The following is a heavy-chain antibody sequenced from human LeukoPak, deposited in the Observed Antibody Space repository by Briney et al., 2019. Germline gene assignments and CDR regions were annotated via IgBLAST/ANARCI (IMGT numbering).Heavy chain of an antibody. V-gene: IGHV4-59*08. D-gene: IGHD3-9*01. Sequence: SETLSLTCTVSGGSISSYYWSWIRQPPGKGLEWIGYIYYSGSTNYNPSLKSRVTISVYTSKNQFSLKLSSVTAADTAVYYCARLAAGYRYYYGMDVWGQGTTVTVSS. CDR2: IYYSGST. CDR3: ARLAAGYRYYYGMDV. CDR1: GGSISSYY. J-gene: IGHJ6*02.